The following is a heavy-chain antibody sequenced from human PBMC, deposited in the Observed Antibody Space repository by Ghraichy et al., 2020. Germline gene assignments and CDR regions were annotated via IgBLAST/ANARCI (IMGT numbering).Heavy chain of an antibody. Sequence: GESLRLSCAASGFTFSSYSMNWVRQAPGKGLEWVSFMTTTSSTISYADSVKGRFTIYRDNAKNTLFLQMSSLRDDDTGVYYCARTTTYCGDECYSLFDYWGQGTLVTVSS. V-gene: IGHV3-48*02. J-gene: IGHJ4*02. CDR3: ARTTTYCGDECYSLFDY. CDR2: MTTTSSTI. CDR1: GFTFSSYS. D-gene: IGHD2-21*01.